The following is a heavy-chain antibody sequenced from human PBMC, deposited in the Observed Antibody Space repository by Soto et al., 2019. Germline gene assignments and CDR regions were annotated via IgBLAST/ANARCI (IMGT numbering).Heavy chain of an antibody. Sequence: VQLQETGPGLVKPSGTLSLTCVVSGASISNSHWLSWVRQPPGEGLEWIGEIYHSGSTNYNPSLGSRVTNAVEKSKDQSALWLNSVSAADMAVYYCAKAAEYRLESWGPGTLVTVSS. V-gene: IGHV4-4*02. CDR2: IYHSGST. CDR1: GASISNSHW. J-gene: IGHJ4*02. D-gene: IGHD2-2*02. CDR3: AKAAEYRLES.